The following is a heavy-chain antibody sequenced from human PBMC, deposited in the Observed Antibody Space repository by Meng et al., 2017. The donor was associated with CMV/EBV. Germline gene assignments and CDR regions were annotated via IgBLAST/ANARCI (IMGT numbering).Heavy chain of an antibody. V-gene: IGHV3-30-3*01. CDR3: ARDCFLRGYYYGMDV. J-gene: IGHJ6*02. Sequence: GESLKISCAASGFTFSSYAMHWVRQAPGKGLEWVAVISYDGSNKYYADSVKGRFTISRDNAKNSLYLQMNSLRAEDTAVYYCARDCFLRGYYYGMDVWGQGTTVTVSS. CDR1: GFTFSSYA. D-gene: IGHD1-26*01. CDR2: ISYDGSNK.